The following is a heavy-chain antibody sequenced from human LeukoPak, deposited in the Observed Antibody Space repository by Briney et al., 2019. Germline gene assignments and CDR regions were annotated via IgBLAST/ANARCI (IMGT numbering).Heavy chain of an antibody. CDR3: AKLGPTHYIDY. J-gene: IGHJ4*01. V-gene: IGHV1-2*02. Sequence: GASEKISRTTSGYPFTAYYIHWEPEAPANGLQSMGWINPDSGATKYAQRFQGRVTMTSDTSISTAYMEVSRLRSDATAVYSCAKLGPTHYIDYWGYGTLVTVSS. CDR1: GYPFTAYY. CDR2: INPDSGAT. D-gene: IGHD3-3*02.